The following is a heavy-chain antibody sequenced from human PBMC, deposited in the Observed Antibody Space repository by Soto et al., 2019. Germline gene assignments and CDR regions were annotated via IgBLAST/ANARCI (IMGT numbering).Heavy chain of an antibody. CDR1: GFTFSSYD. CDR2: ISSSASSI. Sequence: EVQLVESGGGLVRPGGSLRVSCAASGFTFSSYDMSWVRQAPGKGLEWVSYISSSASSIHYADSVKGRFTISRDNAKNSLFLQVNSLRDEDTAVYYCARTSGGKEDYWGQGTLVTVSS. CDR3: ARTSGGKEDY. J-gene: IGHJ4*02. V-gene: IGHV3-48*02. D-gene: IGHD2-15*01.